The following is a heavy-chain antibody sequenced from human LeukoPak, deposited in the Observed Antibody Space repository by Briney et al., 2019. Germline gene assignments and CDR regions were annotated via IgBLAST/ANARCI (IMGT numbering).Heavy chain of an antibody. V-gene: IGHV4-59*08. J-gene: IGHJ6*02. D-gene: IGHD6-13*01. Sequence: SETLSLTCTVSGGSINSYYWSWIRQPPGKGLEWIGYIYYSGSTNYNPSLKSRVTISADTSKNQFSLNLTSVTAADTAVYYCASRLGYSSSWYYGMDVWGLGTTVTVSS. CDR2: IYYSGST. CDR3: ASRLGYSSSWYYGMDV. CDR1: GGSINSYY.